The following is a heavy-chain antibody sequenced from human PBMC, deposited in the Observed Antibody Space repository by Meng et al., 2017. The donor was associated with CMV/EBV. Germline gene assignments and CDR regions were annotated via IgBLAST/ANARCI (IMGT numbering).Heavy chain of an antibody. CDR2: LNEDGSFT. D-gene: IGHD7-27*01. J-gene: IGHJ4*02. V-gene: IGHV3-74*03. CDR1: GFTFSRYW. Sequence: VQRVESGGGFVQPGGSLRLSCADSGFTFSRYWMHWVRQVPGKGLVWVSRLNEDGSFTSYADSVKGRFTISRDNAKNTLYLQMNSLRVDDSGVYYCGRDLTGERDQWGQGTLVTVSS. CDR3: GRDLTGERDQ.